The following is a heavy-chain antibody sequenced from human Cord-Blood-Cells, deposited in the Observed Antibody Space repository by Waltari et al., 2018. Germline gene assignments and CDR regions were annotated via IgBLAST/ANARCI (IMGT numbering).Heavy chain of an antibody. Sequence: QVQLVQSGAEVKKPGASVKVSCKASGYTFTGYYMHWVRQAPGQGLEWRVWSNPNSGATNYAQKFQGGVTMTRDTSISTAYMELSRLRSDDTAVYYFARDKGIRYSGSYYAFDIWGQGTMVTVSS. V-gene: IGHV1-2*02. D-gene: IGHD1-26*01. CDR3: ARDKGIRYSGSYYAFDI. CDR2: SNPNSGAT. J-gene: IGHJ3*02. CDR1: GYTFTGYY.